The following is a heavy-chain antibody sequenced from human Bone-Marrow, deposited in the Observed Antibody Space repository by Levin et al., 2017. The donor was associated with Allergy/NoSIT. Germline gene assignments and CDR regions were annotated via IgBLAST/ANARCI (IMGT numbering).Heavy chain of an antibody. V-gene: IGHV3-7*01. CDR1: GFTFSSYW. J-gene: IGHJ2*01. CDR2: IKQDGSEK. CDR3: ARETIVVVPAAIPDWYFDR. Sequence: PGGSLRLSCAASGFTFSSYWMSWVRQAPGKGLEWVANIKQDGSEKYYVDSVKGRFTISRDNAKNSLYLQMNSLRAEDTAVYYCARETIVVVPAAIPDWYFDRWGRGTLVTVSS. D-gene: IGHD2-2*01.